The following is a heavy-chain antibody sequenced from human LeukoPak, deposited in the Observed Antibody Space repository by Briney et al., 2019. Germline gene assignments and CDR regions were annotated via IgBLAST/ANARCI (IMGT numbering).Heavy chain of an antibody. J-gene: IGHJ4*02. D-gene: IGHD4-17*01. CDR2: IKQDGGQI. CDR1: GFTFSSYW. V-gene: IGHV3-7*01. Sequence: GGSLRLSCAASGFTFSSYWMSWVRQAPGKGLEWVANIKQDGGQIYYLESVKGRFTVSRDNAKNSLYLQMNSLRAEDTAVYYCARLGARQMLEYWGQGTLVTVSS. CDR3: ARLGARQMLEY.